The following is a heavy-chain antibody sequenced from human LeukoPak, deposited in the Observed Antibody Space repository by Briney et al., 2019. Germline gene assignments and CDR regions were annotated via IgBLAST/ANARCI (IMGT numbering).Heavy chain of an antibody. Sequence: GASVNVSCKASGYTFTGYSMHCVRQAPGQGLEWMGWINPNSGGTNSAQKFQGRVTMTRDTSISTACMELSKLRSDDTAVYYCARERDNVYCSSISCYAFDYWGQGTLVTVSS. D-gene: IGHD2-2*01. CDR3: ARERDNVYCSSISCYAFDY. J-gene: IGHJ4*02. CDR1: GYTFTGYS. V-gene: IGHV1-2*02. CDR2: INPNSGGT.